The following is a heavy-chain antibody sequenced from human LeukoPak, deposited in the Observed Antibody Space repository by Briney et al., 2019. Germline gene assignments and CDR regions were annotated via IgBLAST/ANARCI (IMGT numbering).Heavy chain of an antibody. Sequence: GGSLRLSCAASGFTFSSYVMHWVRQAPGKGLEWVAGISYDGTNKHYADSVKGRFTISRDNSKNTLDLQMNSLRVEDTAVYYCARVIRGGVDYWGQGTLVTVSS. CDR2: ISYDGTNK. D-gene: IGHD3-10*01. V-gene: IGHV3-30*03. CDR1: GFTFSSYV. J-gene: IGHJ4*02. CDR3: ARVIRGGVDY.